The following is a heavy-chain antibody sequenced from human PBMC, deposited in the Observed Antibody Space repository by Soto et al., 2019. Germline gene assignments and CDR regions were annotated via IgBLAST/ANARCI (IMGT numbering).Heavy chain of an antibody. D-gene: IGHD6-6*01. CDR2: IIPILGIA. V-gene: IGHV1-69*02. CDR3: ARGRSCSSSRACYYYYYMDV. J-gene: IGHJ6*03. Sequence: GASVKVSCKASGGTFSSYTISWVRQAPGQGLEWMGRIIPILGIANYAQKFQGRVTITADKSTSTAYMELSSLRSEDTAVYYCARGRSCSSSRACYYYYYMDVWRKGTTVTVSS. CDR1: GGTFSSYT.